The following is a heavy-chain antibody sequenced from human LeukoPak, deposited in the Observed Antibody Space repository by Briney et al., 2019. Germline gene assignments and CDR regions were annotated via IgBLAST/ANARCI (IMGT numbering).Heavy chain of an antibody. D-gene: IGHD2-15*01. J-gene: IGHJ4*02. CDR3: ARGSGGYQFDS. Sequence: GGSLRLSCAASGFTFSSYWMSWVRQAPGKGLEWVSVIYSGGNTNYADSVKGRFTISRDNSKNTLYLQMNSLRAEDTAVYYCARGSGGYQFDSWGQGTLVTVSS. CDR1: GFTFSSYW. V-gene: IGHV3-53*03. CDR2: IYSGGNT.